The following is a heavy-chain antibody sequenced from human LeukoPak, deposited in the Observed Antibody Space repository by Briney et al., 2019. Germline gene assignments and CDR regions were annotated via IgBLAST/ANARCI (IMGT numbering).Heavy chain of an antibody. CDR2: ISVYSGKT. V-gene: IGHV1-18*04. Sequence: ASVKVSCKASGYTFTSYYMHWVRQAPGQGLEWMGWISVYSGKTNYAQKLQGRVTTTTDTPTSTAYMELRSLRSDDTAVYYCARVYCSSTSCYEGGLFDYWGQGTLVTVSS. J-gene: IGHJ4*02. D-gene: IGHD2-2*01. CDR1: GYTFTSYY. CDR3: ARVYCSSTSCYEGGLFDY.